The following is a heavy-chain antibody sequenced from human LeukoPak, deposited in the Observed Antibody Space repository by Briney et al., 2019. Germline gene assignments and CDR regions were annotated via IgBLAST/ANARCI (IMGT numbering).Heavy chain of an antibody. CDR1: GYSFTDYY. CDR2: MNPYSGGT. D-gene: IGHD2/OR15-2a*01. J-gene: IGHJ6*03. V-gene: IGHV1-2*02. Sequence: ASVKVSCKAAGYSFTDYYMHWVRQAAGQGLEWMGWMNPYSGGTNFAKKFQGRVSMTRDTSISTAYMELSSLSSDDTAVYYGSKDLSHGVEYYYYMDVWGKGTTVTVSS. CDR3: SKDLSHGVEYYYYMDV.